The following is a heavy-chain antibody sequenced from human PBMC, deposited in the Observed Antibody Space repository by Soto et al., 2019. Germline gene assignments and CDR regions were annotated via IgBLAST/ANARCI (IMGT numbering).Heavy chain of an antibody. J-gene: IGHJ4*02. D-gene: IGHD2-15*01. CDR1: GFTFSSYS. Sequence: PGGSLRLSCAASGFTFSSYSMNWVRQAPGKGLEWVSFISSSSSSIYYADSVEGRFTISRDNAKNSLYLQMNSLRAEDTAVYYFARVGVGVSNFFDYWGQGTLVTVSS. CDR2: ISSSSSSI. V-gene: IGHV3-21*01. CDR3: ARVGVGVSNFFDY.